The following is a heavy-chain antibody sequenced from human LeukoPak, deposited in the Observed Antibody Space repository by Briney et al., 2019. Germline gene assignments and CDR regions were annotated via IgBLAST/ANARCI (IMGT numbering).Heavy chain of an antibody. D-gene: IGHD5-12*01. V-gene: IGHV3-48*03. Sequence: PGGSLRLSCAASGFTFSSYEMNWVRQAPGKGLEWVSYISSSGSTIYYADSVKGRFTISRDNAKNSLYLQMNSLRVEDTAVYYCARDVDSPWRPDYWGQGTLVTVSS. CDR1: GFTFSSYE. CDR3: ARDVDSPWRPDY. CDR2: ISSSGSTI. J-gene: IGHJ4*02.